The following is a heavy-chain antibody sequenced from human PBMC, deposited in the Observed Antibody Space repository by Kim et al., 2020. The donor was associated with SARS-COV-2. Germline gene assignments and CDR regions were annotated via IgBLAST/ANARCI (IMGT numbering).Heavy chain of an antibody. J-gene: IGHJ4*02. CDR3: AKASGGSGDQLACDY. CDR2: IVGSGDPT. Sequence: GGSLRLSCTTSGFTFSTYAMSWVHQAPGKGLEWVSHIVGSGDPTNYADSVKGRFTISRDNSKNTLFLQMSSLRAEDTALYYCAKASGGSGDQLACDYWGQGTLVTVSS. V-gene: IGHV3-23*01. CDR1: GFTFSTYA. D-gene: IGHD3-10*01.